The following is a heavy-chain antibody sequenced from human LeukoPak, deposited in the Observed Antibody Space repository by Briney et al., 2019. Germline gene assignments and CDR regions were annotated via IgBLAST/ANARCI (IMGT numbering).Heavy chain of an antibody. V-gene: IGHV4-59*01. Sequence: SETLSLTCTVSGGSISSYYWSWIRQPPGKGLEWIGYIYYSGSTNYNPSLKSRVTISVDTSKNQFSLKLSSVTAADTAVYYCAREGATGAFDIWGQGTMVAASS. CDR3: AREGATGAFDI. CDR2: IYYSGST. D-gene: IGHD1-26*01. CDR1: GGSISSYY. J-gene: IGHJ3*02.